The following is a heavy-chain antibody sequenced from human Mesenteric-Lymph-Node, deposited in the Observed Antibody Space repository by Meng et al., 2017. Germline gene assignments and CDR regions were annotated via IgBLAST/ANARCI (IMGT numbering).Heavy chain of an antibody. D-gene: IGHD2-15*01. J-gene: IGHJ6*02. CDR3: AKDDGSGDIVVVVAATNYYYYYGMDV. Sequence: ETLSLTCAASGFTFRSCAMTWVRQAPGKGLEWVSTISGSGSYIYYADSVKGRFTISRDDSKNTLNLQMNSLRAEDTAVYYCAKDDGSGDIVVVVAATNYYYYYGMDVWGQGTMVTVSS. CDR1: GFTFRSCA. CDR2: ISGSGSYI. V-gene: IGHV3-23*01.